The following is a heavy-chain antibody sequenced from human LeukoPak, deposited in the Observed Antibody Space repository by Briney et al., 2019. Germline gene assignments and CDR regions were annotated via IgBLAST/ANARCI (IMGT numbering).Heavy chain of an antibody. CDR1: GGSISSSNW. V-gene: IGHV4-4*02. Sequence: SETLSLTCTVSGGSISSSNWWSWVRQPPGKGLEWIGEIYHSGSTNYNPSLKSRVTISVDKSKNQFSLKLSSVTAADTAVYYCARLADAGGYAYFDYWGQGTLVTVSS. J-gene: IGHJ4*02. D-gene: IGHD2-8*02. CDR3: ARLADAGGYAYFDY. CDR2: IYHSGST.